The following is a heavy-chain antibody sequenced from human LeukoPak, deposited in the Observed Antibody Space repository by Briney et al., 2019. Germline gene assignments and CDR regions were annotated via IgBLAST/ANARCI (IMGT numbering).Heavy chain of an antibody. J-gene: IGHJ3*02. V-gene: IGHV4-59*01. CDR1: GGSISSYD. CDR3: ARARPLNVDAFDI. Sequence: PSETLSLTCTVSGGSISSYDWSWIRQPPGKGLEWIGYIYYSGSTNYNPSLKSRVTISVDTSNNQFSLKLSSVTAADTAVYYCARARPLNVDAFDIWGQGTMVTVSS. CDR2: IYYSGST.